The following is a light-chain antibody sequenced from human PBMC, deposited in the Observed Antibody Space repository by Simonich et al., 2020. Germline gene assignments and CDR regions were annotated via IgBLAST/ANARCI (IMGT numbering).Light chain of an antibody. Sequence: DIVMTQSPDSLAVSLGERATINSKSSQSVLYSSNTKNYLAWYQQKPGQPPKLLIYWASTRESGVPARFSGSGSGTDFTLTISSLQAEDVAVYYCQQYYSTPYTFGQGTKLEIK. V-gene: IGKV4-1*01. CDR3: QQYYSTPYT. J-gene: IGKJ2*01. CDR2: WAS. CDR1: QSVLYSSNTKNY.